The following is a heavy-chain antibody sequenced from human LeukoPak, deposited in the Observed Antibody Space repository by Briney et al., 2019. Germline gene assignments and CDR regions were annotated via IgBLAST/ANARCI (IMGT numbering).Heavy chain of an antibody. Sequence: SVKVSCKASGGTFSSYSISWVRQAPGQGLEWMGGIIPIFGTANYAQKFQGRVTITADKSTSTAYMELSSLRSEDTAVYYCARDTRLLWSGSRGYWGQGTLVTVSS. CDR2: IIPIFGTA. J-gene: IGHJ4*02. V-gene: IGHV1-69*06. CDR3: ARDTRLLWSGSRGY. CDR1: GGTFSSYS. D-gene: IGHD3-3*01.